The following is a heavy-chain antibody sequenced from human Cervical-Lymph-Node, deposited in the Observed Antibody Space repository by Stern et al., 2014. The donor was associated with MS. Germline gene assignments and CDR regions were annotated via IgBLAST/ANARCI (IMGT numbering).Heavy chain of an antibody. CDR3: ARTRYSSSWYTFDP. V-gene: IGHV5-51*03. D-gene: IGHD6-13*01. CDR1: GYSFTSYW. CDR2: VDPGDSDT. J-gene: IGHJ5*02. Sequence: VQLVQSGAEVKEPGESLKISCTGSGYSFTSYWIAWVRHMPGKGLEWMGIVDPGDSDTRYSPSFQGQVSISADKSTSTAYLQWSSLKASDTAMYYCARTRYSSSWYTFDPWGQGTLVTVSS.